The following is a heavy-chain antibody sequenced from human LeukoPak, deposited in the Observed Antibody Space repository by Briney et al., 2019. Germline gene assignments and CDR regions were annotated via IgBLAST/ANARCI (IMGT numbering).Heavy chain of an antibody. CDR3: ARGGVTVTTARD. D-gene: IGHD4-17*01. V-gene: IGHV3-21*01. Sequence: GGSLRLSCTASGFIFSSCSMNWVRQAPGKGLEWVSSISTSNTYIWYADSVKGRFTISRDNAKNSLYLQMNSLRAEDTAVYYCARGGVTVTTARDWGQGTLVTVSS. CDR2: ISTSNTYI. CDR1: GFIFSSCS. J-gene: IGHJ4*02.